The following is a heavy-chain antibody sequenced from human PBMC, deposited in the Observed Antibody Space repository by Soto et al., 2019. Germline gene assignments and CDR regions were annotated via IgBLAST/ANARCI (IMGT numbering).Heavy chain of an antibody. CDR3: AKENWANPDS. V-gene: IGHV4-59*12. CDR2: IYDSGST. D-gene: IGHD7-27*01. CDR1: GGSISSSY. J-gene: IGHJ4*02. Sequence: SETLSLTCPVSGGSISSSYWSWIRQPPGKGLEWIGYIYDSGSTYYNSSLKSRVTMSVDTSKNQFSLKLSSVTVEDTAVYYCAKENWANPDSWGQGTLVTVSS.